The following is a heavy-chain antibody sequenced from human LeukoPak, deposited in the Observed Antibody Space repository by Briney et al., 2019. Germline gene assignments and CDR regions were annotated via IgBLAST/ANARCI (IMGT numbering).Heavy chain of an antibody. CDR3: ARPRPGPSDAFDI. J-gene: IGHJ3*02. CDR1: GGSFSGYY. Sequence: SETLSLTCAVYGGSFSGYYWSWIRQPPGKGLEWIGEINHSGSTNYNPSLKSRVTISVDKSKNQFSLKLSSVTAADTAVYYCARPRPGPSDAFDIWGQGTMVTVSS. CDR2: INHSGST. V-gene: IGHV4-34*01.